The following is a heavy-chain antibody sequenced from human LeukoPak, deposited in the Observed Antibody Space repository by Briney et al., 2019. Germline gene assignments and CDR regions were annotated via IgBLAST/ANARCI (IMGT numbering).Heavy chain of an antibody. CDR3: ARGQGRDGYNGILEY. CDR1: GGPFSGYY. V-gene: IGHV4-34*01. Sequence: SETLSLTRAVYGGPFSGYYWTCIRQPPGKGLECSGEINPSGSTNYNPSLKSRVTISVDTSKNQFSLKLRSVTAADTAVFYCARGQGRDGYNGILEYWGQGALVTVSS. CDR2: INPSGST. D-gene: IGHD5-24*01. J-gene: IGHJ4*02.